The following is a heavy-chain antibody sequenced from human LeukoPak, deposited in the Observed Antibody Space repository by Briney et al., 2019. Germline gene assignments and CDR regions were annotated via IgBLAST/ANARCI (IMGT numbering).Heavy chain of an antibody. CDR3: ARGQWPVRGSWFDP. J-gene: IGHJ5*02. Sequence: SETLSLTCTVSGGSISSGSYYWSWIRHPAGKGLEWIGRIYTSGSTNYNPSLKSRVTISVDTSKNQFSLKLSSVTAADTAVYYCARGQWPVRGSWFDPWGQGTLVTVSS. CDR2: IYTSGST. CDR1: GGSISSGSYY. D-gene: IGHD6-19*01. V-gene: IGHV4-61*02.